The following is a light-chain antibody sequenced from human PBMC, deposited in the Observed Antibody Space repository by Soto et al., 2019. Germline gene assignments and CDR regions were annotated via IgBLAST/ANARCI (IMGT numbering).Light chain of an antibody. V-gene: IGKV3-15*01. CDR3: HQYNSWPRGT. CDR1: QAISSN. Sequence: EIVMTQSPATLSVSRGERATLSCRANQAISSNLAWYQQKPGQAPRLLIYGASTRATGIPDRFSGSGSGTEFTLTISSLQSEDSAVYYCHQYNSWPRGTFGPGTKVEIK. J-gene: IGKJ3*01. CDR2: GAS.